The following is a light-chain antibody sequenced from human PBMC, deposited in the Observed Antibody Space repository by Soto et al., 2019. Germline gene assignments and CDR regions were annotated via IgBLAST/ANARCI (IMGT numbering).Light chain of an antibody. CDR1: SSNIGAGYD. J-gene: IGLJ1*01. V-gene: IGLV1-40*01. Sequence: QSALTQPPPVSGAPGQRVTISCTGSSSNIGAGYDVHWYQQLPGTAPKLLIYGNSNRPSGVPDRFSGSKSGTSDSLAITGLQAEDEPDYYCQSYDSSLTRVFGTGTKVTVL. CDR2: GNS. CDR3: QSYDSSLTRV.